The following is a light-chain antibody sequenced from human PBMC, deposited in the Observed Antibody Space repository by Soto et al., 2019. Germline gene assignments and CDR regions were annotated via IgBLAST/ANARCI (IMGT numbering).Light chain of an antibody. J-gene: IGKJ2*01. V-gene: IGKV3-11*01. CDR3: QQRYYWYT. CDR2: DGS. Sequence: EIVLTQSPATLSLSPGERSTLSCRASQSMGIYLGWYQQKPGQAPRLLIYDGSKRVTVIPTRFSGSGSGTDFSLPLSSIEHEDSAVYYCQQRYYWYTLGQGTRLEI. CDR1: QSMGIY.